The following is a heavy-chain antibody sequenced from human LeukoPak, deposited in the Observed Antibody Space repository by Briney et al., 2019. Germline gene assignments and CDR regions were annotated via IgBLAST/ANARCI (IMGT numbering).Heavy chain of an antibody. D-gene: IGHD6-19*01. Sequence: GGSLRLSCAASGFTFSSFAMSWVRQAPGKGLEWVSAISGSGGSTYYADSVKGRFTISRDNSKNTLSLQMNSLRADDTALYYRAKASAAVVVNRYYFDYWGKGTLVTVSS. CDR2: ISGSGGST. J-gene: IGHJ4*02. V-gene: IGHV3-23*01. CDR1: GFTFSSFA. CDR3: AKASAAVVVNRYYFDY.